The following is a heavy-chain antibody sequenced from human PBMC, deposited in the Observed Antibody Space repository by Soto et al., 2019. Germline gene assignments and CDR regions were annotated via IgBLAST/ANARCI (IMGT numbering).Heavy chain of an antibody. Sequence: ETLSITGTRSSGSVTTLYWRWVRQPAGEGLEWIGRIFSSGSTSFNPSLESRVAMSVDTSKNHFSLNLSSVTAADMAVYYCAREGSYSAYNFAHGIQLWSFDFWGQGALVTVSS. CDR1: SGSVTTLY. J-gene: IGHJ4*02. CDR3: AREGSYSAYNFAHGIQLWSFDF. CDR2: IFSSGST. V-gene: IGHV4-4*07. D-gene: IGHD5-12*01.